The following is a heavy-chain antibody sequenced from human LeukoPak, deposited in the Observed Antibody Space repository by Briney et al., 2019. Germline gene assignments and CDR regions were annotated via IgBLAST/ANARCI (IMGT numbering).Heavy chain of an antibody. D-gene: IGHD6-13*01. Sequence: PGGSLRLSCAASGFSFGTCGMHWVRQAPGKGLEWVAFIRYHGSDKYYADSVRGRFTISRDNSENMLYLQMSSLRVEDTAVYYCAKSPGSWKFDDRGQGTLVTVSS. J-gene: IGHJ4*02. V-gene: IGHV3-30*02. CDR1: GFSFGTCG. CDR3: AKSPGSWKFDD. CDR2: IRYHGSDK.